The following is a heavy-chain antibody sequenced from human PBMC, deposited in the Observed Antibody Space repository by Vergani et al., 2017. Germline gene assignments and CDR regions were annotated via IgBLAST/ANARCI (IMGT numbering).Heavy chain of an antibody. Sequence: QVQLQESGPGLVTPSETLSLTCSVSGYSISRGYFWGWFRQPPGKGLEWIWNIFHTGRTYRNPYLRSRVDISVDKSRNHLSLKLRSVTAADTAAYFCARGGLPDAFDIWGQGTLVTVSS. CDR3: ARGGLPDAFDI. V-gene: IGHV4-38-2*02. CDR2: IFHTGRT. CDR1: GYSISRGYF. J-gene: IGHJ3*02. D-gene: IGHD3-10*01.